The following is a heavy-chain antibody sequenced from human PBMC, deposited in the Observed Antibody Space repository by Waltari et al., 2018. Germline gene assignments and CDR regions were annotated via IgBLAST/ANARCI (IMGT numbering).Heavy chain of an antibody. D-gene: IGHD3-10*01. CDR2: INPNSGGT. V-gene: IGHV1-2*02. CDR3: VSSYYYGSGSYPAMDV. CDR1: GYTFTGYY. J-gene: IGHJ6*03. Sequence: QVPLVQSGAEVKKPGASVKVSCKASGYTFTGYYIHWVRQAPGQGLEWMGWINPNSGGTNYAQKFQGRVTMTRDTSISTAYMELSRLRSDDTAVYYCVSSYYYGSGSYPAMDVWGKGTTVTVSS.